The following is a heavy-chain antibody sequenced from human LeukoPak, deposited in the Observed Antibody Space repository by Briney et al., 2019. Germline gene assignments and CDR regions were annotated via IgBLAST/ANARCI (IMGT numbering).Heavy chain of an antibody. D-gene: IGHD3-22*01. Sequence: PSETLSLTCAVYGGSFSGYYWSWIRQPPGKGLEWIGEINHSGSTNYNPSLKSRVTISVDTSKNQFSLKLSSVTAADTAVYYCARLQQYYYDSSGYFSHWSDPWGQGTLVTVPS. CDR2: INHSGST. V-gene: IGHV4-34*01. J-gene: IGHJ5*01. CDR3: ARLQQYYYDSSGYFSHWSDP. CDR1: GGSFSGYY.